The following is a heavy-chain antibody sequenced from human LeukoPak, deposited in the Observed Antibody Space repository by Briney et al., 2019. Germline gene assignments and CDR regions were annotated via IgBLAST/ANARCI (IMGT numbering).Heavy chain of an antibody. CDR1: GFTFSSYG. CDR3: AKEAYYYDSSGYLLS. D-gene: IGHD3-22*01. J-gene: IGHJ4*02. CDR2: IWYDGSNK. V-gene: IGHV3-30*02. Sequence: GGSLRLSCAASGFTFSSYGMHWVRQAPGKGLEWVAVIWYDGSNKYYADSVKGRFTISRDNSKNTLYLQMNSLRAEDTAVYYCAKEAYYYDSSGYLLSWGQGTLVTVSS.